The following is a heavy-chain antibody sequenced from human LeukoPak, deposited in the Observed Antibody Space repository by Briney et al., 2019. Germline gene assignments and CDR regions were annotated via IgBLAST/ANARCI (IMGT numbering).Heavy chain of an antibody. Sequence: ASVKVSCKASGGTSSSYAISWVRQAPGQGLEWMGGIIPIFGTANYAQKFQGRVTITTDESTSTAYMELSSLRSEDTAVYYCARAQEWELLPNYYYMDVWGKGTTVTVSS. CDR2: IIPIFGTA. V-gene: IGHV1-69*05. D-gene: IGHD1-26*01. CDR1: GGTSSSYA. CDR3: ARAQEWELLPNYYYMDV. J-gene: IGHJ6*03.